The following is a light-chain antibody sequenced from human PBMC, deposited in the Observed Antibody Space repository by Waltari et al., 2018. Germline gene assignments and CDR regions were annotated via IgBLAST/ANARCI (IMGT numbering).Light chain of an antibody. V-gene: IGKV4-1*01. CDR3: QQYYSTLT. Sequence: DIVMTQSPDSLAVSLGERATINCKSSQSVLYSSNNKNYLAWYQQKPGQPPKLLIYWASTQESGVPDRFSGSGSGTDFTLTISSLQAEDVAVYYCQQYYSTLTFGPGTKVDIK. CDR2: WAS. J-gene: IGKJ3*01. CDR1: QSVLYSSNNKNY.